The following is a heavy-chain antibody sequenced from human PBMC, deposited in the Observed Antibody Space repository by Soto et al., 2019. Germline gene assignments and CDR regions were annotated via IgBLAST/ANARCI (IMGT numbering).Heavy chain of an antibody. CDR3: ARDRNQWGEDDAFDI. J-gene: IGHJ3*02. CDR1: GGTFSSYA. CDR2: IIPIFGTA. Sequence: QVQLVQSGAEVKKPGSSVKVSCKASGGTFSSYAISWVRQAPGQGLEWMGGIIPIFGTANYAQKFQGRVTITADKSTSTDYIELSSLRSEDTAVYYCARDRNQWGEDDAFDIWGQGTMVTVSS. D-gene: IGHD3-16*01. V-gene: IGHV1-69*06.